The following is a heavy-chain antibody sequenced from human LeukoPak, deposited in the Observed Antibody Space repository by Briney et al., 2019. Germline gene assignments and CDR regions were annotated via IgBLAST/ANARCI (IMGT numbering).Heavy chain of an antibody. D-gene: IGHD5-18*01. Sequence: GGSLRLSCAASGFTFSGYGMHWVRQAPDKGLEWVAVIWYDGNNKYYAESVKGRFTISRDNSKNTLYLQMNSLRAEDTAVYYCSKDWGYTTIVSYYFDYWGQGALVTVSS. V-gene: IGHV3-33*06. CDR1: GFTFSGYG. CDR3: SKDWGYTTIVSYYFDY. CDR2: IWYDGNNK. J-gene: IGHJ4*02.